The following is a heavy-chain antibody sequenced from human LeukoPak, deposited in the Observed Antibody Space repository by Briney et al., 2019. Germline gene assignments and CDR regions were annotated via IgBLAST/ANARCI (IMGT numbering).Heavy chain of an antibody. CDR2: IQYDANNK. Sequence: GGSLRLSCAASGFTFSSFGIHWVRQAPGKGLEWVAFIQYDANNKFYADSVKGRFTISRDNAKNSLYLQMNSLRAEDTAVYYCASQRLGILTGYYRDYWGQGTLVTVSS. CDR1: GFTFSSFG. CDR3: ASQRLGILTGYYRDY. D-gene: IGHD3-9*01. J-gene: IGHJ4*02. V-gene: IGHV3-30*02.